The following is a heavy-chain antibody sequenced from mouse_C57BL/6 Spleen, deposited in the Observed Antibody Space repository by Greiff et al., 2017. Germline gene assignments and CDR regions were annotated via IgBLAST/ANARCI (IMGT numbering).Heavy chain of an antibody. J-gene: IGHJ3*01. CDR1: GYAFSSYW. CDR2: IYPGDGDT. D-gene: IGHD2-4*01. CDR3: ARSYDYPWFAY. V-gene: IGHV1-80*01. Sequence: VQLQQSGAELVKISCKASGYAFSSYWMNWVKQRPGKGLEWIGQIYPGDGDTNYNGKFKGKATLTADKSSSTAYMQLSSLTSEDSAVYFCARSYDYPWFAYWGQGTLVTVSA.